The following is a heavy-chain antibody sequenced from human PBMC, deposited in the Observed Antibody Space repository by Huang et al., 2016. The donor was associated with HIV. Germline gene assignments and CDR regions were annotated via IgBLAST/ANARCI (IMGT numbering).Heavy chain of an antibody. D-gene: IGHD1-26*01. CDR2: MYSGGRT. V-gene: IGHV3-53*01. J-gene: IGHJ4*02. Sequence: EVQLVESGGGLIQPGGSLRLSCAASGFTVSSNYMSWVRQAPGKGLEWVSMMYSGGRTYYADSVKGRFTISRDNSKNTLYLQMNSLRAEDTAVYYCASDSGSYYYFDYWGQGTLVTVSS. CDR1: GFTVSSNY. CDR3: ASDSGSYYYFDY.